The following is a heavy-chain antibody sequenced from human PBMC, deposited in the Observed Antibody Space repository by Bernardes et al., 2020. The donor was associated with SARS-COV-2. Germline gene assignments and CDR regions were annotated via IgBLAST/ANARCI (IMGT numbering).Heavy chain of an antibody. CDR3: ARDDTGGSCYWFDP. Sequence: GGSLRLSCAASGFTFSDYYMGWFRQAPGKGLEWVSYLSSSGSTIYYADSVKGRFTISRDNAKNSLYLQMNSLRAEDTAVYYCARDDTGGSCYWFDPWGQGTLVTVSS. D-gene: IGHD2-15*01. CDR2: LSSSGSTI. V-gene: IGHV3-11*01. J-gene: IGHJ5*02. CDR1: GFTFSDYY.